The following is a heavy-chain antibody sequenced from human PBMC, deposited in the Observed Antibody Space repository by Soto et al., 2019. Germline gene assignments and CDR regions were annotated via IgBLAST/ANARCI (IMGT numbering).Heavy chain of an antibody. D-gene: IGHD2-21*02. CDR1: GFTFSSYA. J-gene: IGHJ3*02. Sequence: PGGSLRLSCAASGFTFSSYAMSWVRQAPGKGLEWVSAISGSGGSTYYADSVKGRFTISRDNSKNTLYLQMNSLRAEDTAVYYCARYIVGVTATYAFDIWGQGKMVTVSS. V-gene: IGHV3-23*01. CDR3: ARYIVGVTATYAFDI. CDR2: ISGSGGST.